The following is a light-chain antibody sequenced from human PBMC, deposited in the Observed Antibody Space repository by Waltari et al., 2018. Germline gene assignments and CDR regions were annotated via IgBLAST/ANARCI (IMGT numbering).Light chain of an antibody. CDR2: GAS. CDR3: QQYDKWPPIT. Sequence: EILMTQSPAALSLSPGERATLSCRDSQSVKSDLAWYQQKPGQAPRLLFYGASIRAPGVRGRFSASGSGTDFTRPISSLRSEDFAVYYCQQYDKWPPITFGQGTRLEI. CDR1: QSVKSD. J-gene: IGKJ5*01. V-gene: IGKV3-15*01.